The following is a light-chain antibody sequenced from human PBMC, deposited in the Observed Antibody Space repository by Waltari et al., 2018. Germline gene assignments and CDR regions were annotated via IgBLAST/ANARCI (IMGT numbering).Light chain of an antibody. J-gene: IGLJ2*01. CDR2: TNS. CDR1: RSNIGSNH. CDR3: AAWDDSLNGVL. Sequence: QSVLIQAPSASGTPGQRVSIYCSGSRSNIGSNHVYWYQQLPGAAPKLLIYTNSQRPSGVPDRFSGSKSGTSASLAISGLRSEDEADYYCAAWDDSLNGVLFGGGTKLTVL. V-gene: IGLV1-47*01.